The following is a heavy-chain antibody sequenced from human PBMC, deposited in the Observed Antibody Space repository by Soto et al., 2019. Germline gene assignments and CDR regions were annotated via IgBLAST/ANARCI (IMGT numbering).Heavy chain of an antibody. CDR2: IDVGSANA. D-gene: IGHD4-4*01. V-gene: IGHV1-58*01. J-gene: IGHJ4*02. CDR3: ATDVGGYIYSVARH. Sequence: QMQLVQSGPEVKKPGTSVKVSCKTPGFTCSSSALHWVRQARGHRLQWIGWIDVGSANATYAHMLQERVTMSRDMSTSTAYTELSSLRPEETAGYYCATDVGGYIYSVARHWGPGTLMTVSS. CDR1: GFTCSSSA.